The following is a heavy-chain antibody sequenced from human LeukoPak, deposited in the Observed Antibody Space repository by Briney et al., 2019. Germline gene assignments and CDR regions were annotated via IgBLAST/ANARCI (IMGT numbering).Heavy chain of an antibody. D-gene: IGHD6-6*01. J-gene: IGHJ4*02. V-gene: IGHV3-21*01. Sequence: GGSLRLSCAASGFTFSSYSMNWVRQAPGKGLEWVSSISSSSSYIYYADTVKGRFTISRDNAKNSLYLQMNSLRAEDTAVYYCAREVKRYSSSSGGYWGQGTLVTVSS. CDR2: ISSSSSYI. CDR1: GFTFSSYS. CDR3: AREVKRYSSSSGGY.